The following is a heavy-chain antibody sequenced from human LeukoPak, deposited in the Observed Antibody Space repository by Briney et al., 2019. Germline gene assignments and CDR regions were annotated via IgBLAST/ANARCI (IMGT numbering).Heavy chain of an antibody. V-gene: IGHV5-51*01. D-gene: IGHD1-26*01. CDR2: IYPGDSDT. Sequence: GESLKISCKGSGYSFTSYWIGWVRQMPGKGLEWMGIIYPGDSDTRYSPSFQGQVTISADKSISTAYLQWSSLKASDTAMYYCARGGYSGSYPYYFDYWGQGTLVTVSS. CDR1: GYSFTSYW. J-gene: IGHJ4*02. CDR3: ARGGYSGSYPYYFDY.